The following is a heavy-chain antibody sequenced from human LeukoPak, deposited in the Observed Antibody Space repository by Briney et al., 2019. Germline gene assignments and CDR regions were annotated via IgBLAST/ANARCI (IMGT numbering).Heavy chain of an antibody. D-gene: IGHD2/OR15-2a*01. CDR3: ARDSNSQGGGDY. CDR1: GLSVSRNY. V-gene: IGHV3-53*01. Sequence: GGSLRLSCAVSGLSVSRNYMTWVRQAPGKGLEWVSLIYSGGSTYYADSVKGRFTTSRDNSKNTLYLQMNSLRAEDTAVYYCARDSNSQGGGDYWGQGTLVTVSS. J-gene: IGHJ4*02. CDR2: IYSGGST.